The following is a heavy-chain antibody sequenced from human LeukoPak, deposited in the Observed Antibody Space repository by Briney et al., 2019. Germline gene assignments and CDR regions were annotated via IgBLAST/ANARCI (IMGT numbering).Heavy chain of an antibody. CDR2: IKQDGSEK. CDR1: GFTFSSYW. CDR3: ARDRRVLLWFGELTTYFDY. D-gene: IGHD3-10*01. Sequence: GGSLRLPCAASGFTFSSYWMSWVRQAPGKGLEWVANIKQDGSEKYYVDSVKGRFTISRDNAKNSLYLQMNSLRAEDTAVYYCARDRRVLLWFGELTTYFDYWGQGTLVTVSS. J-gene: IGHJ4*02. V-gene: IGHV3-7*01.